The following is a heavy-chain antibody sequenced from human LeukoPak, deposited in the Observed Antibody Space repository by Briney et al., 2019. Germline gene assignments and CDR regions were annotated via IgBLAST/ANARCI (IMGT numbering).Heavy chain of an antibody. CDR1: GFTFSGYW. V-gene: IGHV3-7*01. J-gene: IGHJ4*02. Sequence: GGFLRLSCAASGFTFSGYWMSWVRQAPGKGLEWVANIKQDGSEKYYVDSVKGRFTISRDNAKNSLYLQMNSLRAEDTAVYYCARDPPYYYDSSGFWGQGTLVTVSS. D-gene: IGHD3-22*01. CDR2: IKQDGSEK. CDR3: ARDPPYYYDSSGF.